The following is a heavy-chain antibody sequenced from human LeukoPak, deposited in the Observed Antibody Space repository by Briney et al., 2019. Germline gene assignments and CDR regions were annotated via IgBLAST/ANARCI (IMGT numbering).Heavy chain of an antibody. J-gene: IGHJ4*02. V-gene: IGHV3-30*02. CDR2: IRYDGSNK. Sequence: GGALRLSCAASGITFSCYVMHLVRQAPGKGLEWVAFIRYDGSNKYYADSVEGRFTISQDNSKNTLYLQMNRLRSEDTAVYYRASSYSNLRYFDYWGQGTLVTVSS. D-gene: IGHD4-11*01. CDR1: GITFSCYV. CDR3: ASSYSNLRYFDY.